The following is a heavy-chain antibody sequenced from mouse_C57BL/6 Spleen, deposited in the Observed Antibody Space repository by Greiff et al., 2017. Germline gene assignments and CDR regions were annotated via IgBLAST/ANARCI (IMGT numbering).Heavy chain of an antibody. CDR1: GYSFTGYY. J-gene: IGHJ1*03. CDR3: ARGGGYFDV. Sequence: VQLQQSGPELVKPGASVKISCKASGYSFTGYYMNWVKQSPEKSLEWIGEITPSTGGTTYNQKFKAKATLTVDKSSSTAYMQLKSLTSEDSAVYYCARGGGYFDVWGTGTTVTVSS. V-gene: IGHV1-42*01. CDR2: ITPSTGGT.